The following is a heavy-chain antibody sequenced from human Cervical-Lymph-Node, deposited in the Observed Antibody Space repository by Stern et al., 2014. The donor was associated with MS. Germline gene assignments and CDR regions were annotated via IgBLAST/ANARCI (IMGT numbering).Heavy chain of an antibody. D-gene: IGHD4-17*01. CDR1: GYSISSGYY. CDR3: ASGDYGDYVNH. Sequence: QLQLQESGPGLVKPSQTLSLTCSVSGYSISSGYYWGWIQQPPGKGLEWIGSIYHSGSTDYNASLKSRVTISVDTSNNQFSLKLTSVTAADTAVYYCASGDYGDYVNHWGQGTLVTVSS. CDR2: IYHSGST. V-gene: IGHV4-38-2*02. J-gene: IGHJ5*02.